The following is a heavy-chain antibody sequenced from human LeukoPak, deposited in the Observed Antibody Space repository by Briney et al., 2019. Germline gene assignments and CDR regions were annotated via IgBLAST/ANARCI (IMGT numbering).Heavy chain of an antibody. D-gene: IGHD1-7*01. J-gene: IGHJ5*02. Sequence: ASVKVSCKASGYTFTSYDINWVRQATGQGLEWMGWMNSNSGNTGYAQKFQGRVTITRNTSISTAYMELSSLRSEDTAVYYCARTTPFGWNYESPFDPWGQGTLVTVSS. CDR1: GYTFTSYD. CDR3: ARTTPFGWNYESPFDP. V-gene: IGHV1-8*01. CDR2: MNSNSGNT.